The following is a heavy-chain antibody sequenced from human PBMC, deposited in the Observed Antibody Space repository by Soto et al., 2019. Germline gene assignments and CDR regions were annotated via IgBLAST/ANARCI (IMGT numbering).Heavy chain of an antibody. CDR2: ISGRGGST. V-gene: IGHV3-23*01. J-gene: IGHJ6*02. CDR3: AKVSRDPRYYYYYGMDV. Sequence: GGSLRLSCAASGFTFGSYAMSWVRQAPGKGLEWVSAISGRGGSTYYADSVKGRFTISRDNSKNTLYLQMNSLGAEDTAVYYCAKVSRDPRYYYYYGMDVWGQGTTVTVSS. CDR1: GFTFGSYA.